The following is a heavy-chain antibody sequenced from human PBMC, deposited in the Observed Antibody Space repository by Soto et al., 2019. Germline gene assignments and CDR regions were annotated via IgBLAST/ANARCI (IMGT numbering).Heavy chain of an antibody. V-gene: IGHV3-15*01. Sequence: EVQLVESGGGLVKPGESLRLSCTASGFTFNHVWMSWVRQAPGKGLEWVGRIKSKSEGGTTDYSAPVKGRFTISRDDSKNTLYLQMNSLKTENTAVYYSTADLYYYDSSVYSYYFDYWGQGTLVTVSS. J-gene: IGHJ4*02. CDR3: TADLYYYDSSVYSYYFDY. D-gene: IGHD3-22*01. CDR2: IKSKSEGGTT. CDR1: GFTFNHVW.